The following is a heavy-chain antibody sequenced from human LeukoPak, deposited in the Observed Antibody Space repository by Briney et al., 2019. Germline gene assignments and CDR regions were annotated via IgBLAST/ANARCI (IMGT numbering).Heavy chain of an antibody. CDR2: INQDGSEK. CDR1: GFNFNNYA. J-gene: IGHJ4*02. Sequence: GGSLRLSCAASGFNFNNYAMSWVRQAPGKGLEWVANINQDGSEKYHVDSVKGRFTISRDNAKNSLYLQMNSLRAEDTAVYYCARDRNYYEYFEYWGQGTLVTVSS. D-gene: IGHD3-22*01. CDR3: ARDRNYYEYFEY. V-gene: IGHV3-7*04.